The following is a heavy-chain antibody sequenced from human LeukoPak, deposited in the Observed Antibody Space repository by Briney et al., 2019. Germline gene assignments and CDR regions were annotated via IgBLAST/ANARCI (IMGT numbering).Heavy chain of an antibody. D-gene: IGHD6-13*01. V-gene: IGHV4-34*01. CDR3: ARGRRYSSSPHDY. J-gene: IGHJ4*02. CDR2: INHSGST. CDR1: GGSFSGYY. Sequence: SETLPLTCAVYGGSFSGYYWSWIRQPPGKGLVWIGEINHSGSTNYNPSLKSRVTISVDTSKNQFSLKLSSVTAADTAVYYCARGRRYSSSPHDYWGQGTLVTVSS.